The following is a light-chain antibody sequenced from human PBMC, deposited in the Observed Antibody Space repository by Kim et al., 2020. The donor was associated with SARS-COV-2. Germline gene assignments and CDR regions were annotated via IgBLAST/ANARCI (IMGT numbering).Light chain of an antibody. CDR1: STNSGSNY. CDR3: VAWDDSLSGRV. Sequence: GQGATICCSGSSTNSGSNYVYWYQQFPGTAPKLLIYRNQQRPSGVPDRFSGSKSGTSASLAISGLRSEDEAHYYCVAWDDSLSGRVFGGGTKLTVL. J-gene: IGLJ3*02. CDR2: RNQ. V-gene: IGLV1-47*01.